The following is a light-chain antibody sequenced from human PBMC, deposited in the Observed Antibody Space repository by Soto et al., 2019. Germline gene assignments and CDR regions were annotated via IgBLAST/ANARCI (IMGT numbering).Light chain of an antibody. V-gene: IGLV1-40*01. CDR2: NNL. CDR3: QSFDSSLRAYV. Sequence: QSVLTQPPSVSGAPGQRVTISCTGSSSNFGAGYEVHWYKQLPGAAPTLVIFNNLNRPSGVPERFSGSKSGTSASLVISGLQAEDEADDYCQSFDSSLRAYVFGSGTKVTVL. CDR1: SSNFGAGYE. J-gene: IGLJ1*01.